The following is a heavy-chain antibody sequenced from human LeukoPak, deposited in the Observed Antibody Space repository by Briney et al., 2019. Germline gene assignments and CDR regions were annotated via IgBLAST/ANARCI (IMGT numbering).Heavy chain of an antibody. CDR3: AKGGDLEMATMTQGYFDY. J-gene: IGHJ4*02. Sequence: GGSLRLSCAASGLTFSSYEMNWVRQAPGKGLEWVSYISSSGRPIYYADSVKGRFTISRDNSKNTLYLQMNSLRAKDTAVYYCAKGGDLEMATMTQGYFDYWGQGTLVTVSS. CDR2: ISSSGRPI. CDR1: GLTFSSYE. D-gene: IGHD5-24*01. V-gene: IGHV3-48*03.